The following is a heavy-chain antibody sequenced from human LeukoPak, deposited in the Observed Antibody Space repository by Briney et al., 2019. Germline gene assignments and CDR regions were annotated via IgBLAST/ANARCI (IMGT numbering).Heavy chain of an antibody. CDR3: ARLADCSSTSCYDH. CDR2: TYYSGST. D-gene: IGHD2-2*01. Sequence: PSETLSLTCTVSGGSISSSIYYWGWIRQPPGKGLEWIGSTYYSGSTYYNPSLKSRVIISVDTSKNQFSLKLKSVTATDMAVYYCARLADCSSTSCYDHWGQGTLVTVSS. V-gene: IGHV4-39*01. CDR1: GGSISSSIYY. J-gene: IGHJ4*02.